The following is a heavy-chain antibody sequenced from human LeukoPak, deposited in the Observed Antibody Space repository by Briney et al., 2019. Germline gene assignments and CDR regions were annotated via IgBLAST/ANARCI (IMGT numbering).Heavy chain of an antibody. CDR3: AIFGVVIIREGAFDI. CDR2: ISGSGGST. V-gene: IGHV3-23*01. J-gene: IGHJ3*02. D-gene: IGHD3-3*01. CDR1: GFTFSSYA. Sequence: GGSLRLSCAASGFTFSSYAMSWVRQAPGKGLEWVSAISGSGGSTYYADSVKGRFTISRDNSKNTLYLQMNSLRAEDTAVYYCAIFGVVIIREGAFDIWGQGTMVTVSS.